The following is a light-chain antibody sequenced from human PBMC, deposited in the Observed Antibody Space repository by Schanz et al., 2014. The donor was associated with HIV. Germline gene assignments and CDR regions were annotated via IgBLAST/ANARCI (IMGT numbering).Light chain of an antibody. J-gene: IGLJ2*01. CDR3: GTWDSGRRAVV. V-gene: IGLV1-51*01. CDR1: NSNIGNNY. Sequence: SVLTQPPSLSAAPGQTVTISCSGSNSNIGNNYVSWYQQLPGTAPRLLIYDNLHRPSGIPDRFSGSKSGTSATLGITGLQTGDEGDYYCGTWDSGRRAVVFGGGTKVTVL. CDR2: DNL.